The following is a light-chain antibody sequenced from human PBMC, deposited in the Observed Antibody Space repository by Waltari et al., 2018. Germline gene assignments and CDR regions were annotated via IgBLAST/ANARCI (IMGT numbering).Light chain of an antibody. CDR2: EVS. V-gene: IGKV2D-29*01. CDR1: QSLLHSDGKTY. CDR3: MQTRHLPLT. Sequence: VMTQPPVSLSVTPGQPAAISCTSSQSLLHSDGKTYLSWYLQKSGQPPRLLIYEVSNRFSGVPDRFSGRGSRTYFTLSISRLEPEDVGVYYCMQTRHLPLTFGGGTRVEIK. J-gene: IGKJ4*01.